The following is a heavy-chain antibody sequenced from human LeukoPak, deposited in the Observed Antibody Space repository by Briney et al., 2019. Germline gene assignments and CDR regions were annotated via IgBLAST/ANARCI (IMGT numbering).Heavy chain of an antibody. CDR3: ARDGDIVVVPAANGGVDY. CDR2: ISYDGSNK. V-gene: IGHV3-30*04. D-gene: IGHD2-2*01. J-gene: IGHJ4*02. Sequence: GRSLRLSCAASGFTFSSYAMHWVRQAPGKGLEWVAVISYDGSNKYYADSVKGRFTISRDNSKNTLYLQMNSLRAEDTAVYYCARDGDIVVVPAANGGVDYWGQGTLVTVSS. CDR1: GFTFSSYA.